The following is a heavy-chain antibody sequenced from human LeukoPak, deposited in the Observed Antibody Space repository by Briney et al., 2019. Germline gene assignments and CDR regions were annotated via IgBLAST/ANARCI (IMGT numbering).Heavy chain of an antibody. CDR3: ATDSTVVRYFDY. J-gene: IGHJ4*02. Sequence: ASVKVSCKVSGYTLTELSMHWVRLAPGKGREWMGGFDPEDGETIYAQKFQGRVTMTEDTSTDTAYMELSSLRSEDTAVYYCATDSTVVRYFDYWGQGTLVTVSS. D-gene: IGHD4-23*01. CDR1: GYTLTELS. V-gene: IGHV1-24*01. CDR2: FDPEDGET.